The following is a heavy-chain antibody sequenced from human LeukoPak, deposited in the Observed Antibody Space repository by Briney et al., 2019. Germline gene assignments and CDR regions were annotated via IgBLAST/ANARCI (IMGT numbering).Heavy chain of an antibody. V-gene: IGHV4-34*01. J-gene: IGHJ6*03. CDR1: GGSFSGYY. CDR3: ARGRVVPAAMRGPYYYYYMDV. D-gene: IGHD2-2*01. CDR2: INHSGST. Sequence: KSSETLSLTCAVYGGSFSGYYWSWTRQPPGKGLEWIGEINHSGSTNYNPSLKSRVTISVDTSKNQFSLKMSSVTAADTAVYYCARGRVVPAAMRGPYYYYYMDVWGKGTTVTVSS.